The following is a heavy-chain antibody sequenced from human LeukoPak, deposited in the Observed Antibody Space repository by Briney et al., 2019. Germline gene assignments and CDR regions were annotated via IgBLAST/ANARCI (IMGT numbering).Heavy chain of an antibody. CDR3: ARENQVAGRYFDY. Sequence: GGSLRLSCAASGFTFSSYWMHWVRQAPGKGLVWVSRINSDGSSTNYADSAKGRFTISRDNAKNTLYLQMNSLRAEDTAVYYCARENQVAGRYFDYWGQGTLVTVSS. D-gene: IGHD6-19*01. J-gene: IGHJ4*02. CDR1: GFTFSSYW. CDR2: INSDGSST. V-gene: IGHV3-74*01.